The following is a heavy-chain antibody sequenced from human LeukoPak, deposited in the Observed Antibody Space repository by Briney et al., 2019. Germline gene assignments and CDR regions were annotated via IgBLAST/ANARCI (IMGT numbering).Heavy chain of an antibody. D-gene: IGHD2-15*01. V-gene: IGHV3-30*03. CDR3: ASVYCSGRSCYSAFLFDS. CDR2: IPYHGSNK. J-gene: IGHJ4*02. CDR1: GFTFSSYG. Sequence: GGSLRLSCAASGFTFSSYGMHWVRPAPGKGLEGVGVIPYHGSNKYYADSVKGRFTISRDNSKNTLYLQMNSLRAADTAVYYCASVYCSGRSCYSAFLFDSWGQGTLVTVSS.